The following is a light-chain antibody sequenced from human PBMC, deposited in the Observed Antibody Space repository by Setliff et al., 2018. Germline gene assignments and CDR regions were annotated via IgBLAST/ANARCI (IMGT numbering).Light chain of an antibody. Sequence: QSALAQPASVSGSPGQSITISCTGTSSDIGAYNYVSWYQQHPGKAPKLMIYDVSNRPSGVSNRFSGSKSGNTASLTISGLQAEDEADYYCSSYTSSSIFYVFGTGTKVTVL. CDR1: SSDIGAYNY. J-gene: IGLJ1*01. CDR2: DVS. CDR3: SSYTSSSIFYV. V-gene: IGLV2-14*03.